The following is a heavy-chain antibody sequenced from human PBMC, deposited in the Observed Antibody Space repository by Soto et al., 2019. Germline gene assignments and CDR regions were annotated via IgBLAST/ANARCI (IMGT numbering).Heavy chain of an antibody. Sequence: ASVKVSCKASGYNFTSYGISWVQQAPGQGLEWMGWISAYNGNTNYAQKLQGRVTMTTDTSTSTAYMELRSLRSDDPAVYYCARSKAVAGTLFDPWGQGTLVTVSS. CDR2: ISAYNGNT. J-gene: IGHJ5*02. V-gene: IGHV1-18*04. D-gene: IGHD6-19*01. CDR3: ARSKAVAGTLFDP. CDR1: GYNFTSYG.